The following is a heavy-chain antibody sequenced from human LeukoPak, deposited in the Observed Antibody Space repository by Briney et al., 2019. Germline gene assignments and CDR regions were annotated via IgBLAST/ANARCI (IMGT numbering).Heavy chain of an antibody. CDR3: ARDSHSSGGSCSYYFDY. V-gene: IGHV3-33*01. D-gene: IGHD2-15*01. CDR1: GFPFRSXG. CDR2: IWYDGSNK. Sequence: AASGFPFRSXGMHWVRQAPGKGLGRVAVIWYDGSNKYYSDSVKGRCTISRDKSKNTLYLQMNSLSAEDTAVYYCARDSHSSGGSCSYYFDYWGQGTLVTVSS. J-gene: IGHJ4*02.